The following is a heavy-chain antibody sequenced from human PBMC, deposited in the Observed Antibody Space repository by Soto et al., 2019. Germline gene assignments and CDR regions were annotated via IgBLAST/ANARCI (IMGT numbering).Heavy chain of an antibody. CDR2: IYWNDDK. J-gene: IGHJ5*02. CDR3: AHRPVGRWVEQPFDP. V-gene: IGHV2-5*01. D-gene: IGHD6-13*01. CDR1: GFSLSTSGVG. Sequence: DSGPTLVNPTQTLTLTCTFSGFSLSTSGVGVGWIRQPPGKALEWLALIYWNDDKRYSPSLKSRLTITKDTSKNQVVLTMTNMDPVDTATYYCAHRPVGRWVEQPFDPWGQGTLVTVSS.